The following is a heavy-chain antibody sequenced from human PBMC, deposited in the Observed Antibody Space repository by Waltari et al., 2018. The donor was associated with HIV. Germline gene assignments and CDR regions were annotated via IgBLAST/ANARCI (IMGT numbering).Heavy chain of an antibody. CDR1: GFTFSSYG. V-gene: IGHV3-30*18. CDR3: AKDRVFYYGSGSPLPGYYCGMDV. J-gene: IGHJ6*02. D-gene: IGHD3-10*01. CDR2: ISYDGRNK. Sequence: QVHLVESGGGVVQPGRSLRLSCAASGFTFSSYGIHWVRQAPGKGLELVALISYDGRNKYYVDSVEGRFTISRDNSKNTLHLQMNSLRPEDTAVYYCAKDRVFYYGSGSPLPGYYCGMDVWGQGTTVTVSS.